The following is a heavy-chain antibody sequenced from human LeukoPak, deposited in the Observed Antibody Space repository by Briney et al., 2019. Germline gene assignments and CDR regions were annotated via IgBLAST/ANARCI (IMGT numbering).Heavy chain of an antibody. D-gene: IGHD3-10*01. CDR2: IYYSGST. CDR3: AREPYGSGSYFGY. CDR1: GGSISSGGYS. Sequence: SQTLSLTCTVSGGSISSGGYSWSWIRQHPGKDLEWIGYIYYSGSTYYNPSLKSRVTISVDTSKNQFSLKLSSVTAADTAVYYCAREPYGSGSYFGYWGQGTLVTVSS. J-gene: IGHJ4*02. V-gene: IGHV4-31*03.